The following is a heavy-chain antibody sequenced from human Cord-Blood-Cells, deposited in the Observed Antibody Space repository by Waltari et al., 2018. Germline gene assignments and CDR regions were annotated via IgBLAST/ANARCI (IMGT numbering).Heavy chain of an antibody. Sequence: QVQLVQSGAEVKKPGSSVKVSCKASGGTFSSYAISWVRQAPGQGLEWMGGIIPIFGTANYDQKFQGRVTITADESTSTAYMELSSLRSEDTAVYYCARERTLDILTGYYGAPLVGWGQGTLVTVSS. V-gene: IGHV1-69*01. D-gene: IGHD3-9*01. CDR1: GGTFSSYA. CDR2: IIPIFGTA. CDR3: ARERTLDILTGYYGAPLVG. J-gene: IGHJ4*02.